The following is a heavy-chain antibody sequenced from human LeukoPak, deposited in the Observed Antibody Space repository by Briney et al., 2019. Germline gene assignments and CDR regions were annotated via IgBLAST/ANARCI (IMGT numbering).Heavy chain of an antibody. CDR1: GFSFSSYW. J-gene: IGHJ4*02. CDR3: ARGRLQSAH. Sequence: SGGSLRLSCAASGFSFSSYWMSWVRQAPGKGLEWVANIKEDGSEIFYVDSVKGRFIISRDNSKDTLYLQMNGLTAEDSAVYYCARGRLQSAHWGQGTLVTVSS. CDR2: IKEDGSEI. V-gene: IGHV3-7*02. D-gene: IGHD5-12*01.